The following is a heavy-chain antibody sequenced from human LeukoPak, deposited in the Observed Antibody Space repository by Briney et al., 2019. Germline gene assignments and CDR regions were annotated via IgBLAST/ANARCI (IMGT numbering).Heavy chain of an antibody. J-gene: IGHJ3*02. D-gene: IGHD1-26*01. V-gene: IGHV4-4*02. CDR1: GGSISSSNW. CDR3: AREEVGATRGSLDAFDI. Sequence: PSETLSLTCAVSGGSISSSNWWSWVRQPPGKGLEWIGEIYHSGSTNYNPSLKSRVTISVDTSKNQFSLKLSSVTAADTAVYYCAREEVGATRGSLDAFDIWGQGTMVTVSS. CDR2: IYHSGST.